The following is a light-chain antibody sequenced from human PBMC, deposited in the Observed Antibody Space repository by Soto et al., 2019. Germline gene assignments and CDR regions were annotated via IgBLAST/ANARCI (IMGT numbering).Light chain of an antibody. Sequence: IVLTPSSATFYLSPGDRAALSCRASQNVNTYLAWYQQKPGQAPRLLICDASNRATGIPARFTGSGSGTDFTLTISSLEPEDFAVYYCQQRIDWPLTFGGGTKVDIK. V-gene: IGKV3-11*01. CDR1: QNVNTY. CDR2: DAS. CDR3: QQRIDWPLT. J-gene: IGKJ4*01.